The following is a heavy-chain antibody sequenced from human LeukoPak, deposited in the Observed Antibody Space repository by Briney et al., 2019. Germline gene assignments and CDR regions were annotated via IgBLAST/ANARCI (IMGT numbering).Heavy chain of an antibody. J-gene: IGHJ6*02. CDR1: GGSFSGYY. D-gene: IGHD3-9*01. Sequence: KPSETLSLTCAVYGGSFSGYYWSWIRQPPGKGLEWIGEINHSGSTNYNPSLKSRVTISVDTSKNQFSLKLSSVTAADTAVYYCARGDILTGYPYYYYYGMDVWGQGTTVTVSS. V-gene: IGHV4-34*01. CDR3: ARGDILTGYPYYYYYGMDV. CDR2: INHSGST.